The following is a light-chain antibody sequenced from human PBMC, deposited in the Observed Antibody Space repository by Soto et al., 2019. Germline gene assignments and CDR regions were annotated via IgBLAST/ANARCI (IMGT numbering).Light chain of an antibody. Sequence: QSALTQPASVSGSPGQSITISCTGTSSDVGAYNFVSWYQQHPGNAPKLIIYEVSNRPSGVSDRFSGSKSGNTASLTISGLQAEDEADYYCSSYTTSSTRVFGPGTKLTVL. CDR3: SSYTTSSTRV. CDR1: SSDVGAYNF. J-gene: IGLJ1*01. V-gene: IGLV2-14*01. CDR2: EVS.